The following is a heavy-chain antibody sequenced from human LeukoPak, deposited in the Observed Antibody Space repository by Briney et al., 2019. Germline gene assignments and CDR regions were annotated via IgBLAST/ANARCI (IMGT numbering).Heavy chain of an antibody. V-gene: IGHV3-53*01. CDR2: IYSGNST. Sequence: GGSLRLSCAASGIIVSSSYMSWVRQAPGKGLECVSVIYSGNSTYYADSVKGRFTISRDNSKNTLYLQMNSLRVEDTAVYYCASLTTVTSLGSFDYWGQGTLVTVSS. J-gene: IGHJ4*02. CDR1: GIIVSSSY. D-gene: IGHD4-17*01. CDR3: ASLTTVTSLGSFDY.